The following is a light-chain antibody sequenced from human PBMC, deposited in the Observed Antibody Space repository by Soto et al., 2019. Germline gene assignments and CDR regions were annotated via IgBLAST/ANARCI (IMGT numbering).Light chain of an antibody. V-gene: IGKV3-20*01. J-gene: IGKJ1*01. CDR2: GAS. Sequence: TQSPATLSVSPGESATLFCRASQNVGTSLAWYQQKPGQAPRLLIYGASSRATGIPDRFSGSGSGTDFTLTISRLEPEDFAVYYCQQYGSSPLFGQGTKVDI. CDR1: QNVGTS. CDR3: QQYGSSPL.